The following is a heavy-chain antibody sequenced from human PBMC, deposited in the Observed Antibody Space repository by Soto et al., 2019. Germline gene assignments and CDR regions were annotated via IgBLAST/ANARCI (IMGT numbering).Heavy chain of an antibody. CDR3: AKPIVAAGYYGMDV. Sequence: PGGSLRLSCAASGFTFSSYDMHWVRQAPGKGLEWVAVISFHGTNKYYADSVKGRFNISRDNSKKKVYLQMNSLRAEDTAVYYCAKPIVAAGYYGMDVWGQGTTVTVSS. CDR1: GFTFSSYD. D-gene: IGHD6-25*01. J-gene: IGHJ6*02. CDR2: ISFHGTNK. V-gene: IGHV3-30*18.